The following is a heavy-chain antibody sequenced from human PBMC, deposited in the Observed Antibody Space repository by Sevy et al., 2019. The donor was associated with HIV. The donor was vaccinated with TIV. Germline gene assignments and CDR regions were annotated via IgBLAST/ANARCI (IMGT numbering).Heavy chain of an antibody. CDR2: ISSSGGST. CDR1: GFTFSAYA. D-gene: IGHD3-10*01. J-gene: IGHJ1*01. Sequence: GGSLRLSCAASGFTFSAYAMSWVRQAPGKGLEWVSCISSSGGSTYYADSVKGRFSISRDTSKNTLYLQMNSLRAEDTAVYYCATLRGGLYGSGYFQNWVQGTQVTVSS. V-gene: IGHV3-23*01. CDR3: ATLRGGLYGSGYFQN.